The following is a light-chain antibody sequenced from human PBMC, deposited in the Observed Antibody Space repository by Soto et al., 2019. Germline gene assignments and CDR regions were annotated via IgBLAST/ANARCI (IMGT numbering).Light chain of an antibody. J-gene: IGLJ1*01. CDR2: EVS. V-gene: IGLV2-8*01. Sequence: QSALTQPPSASGSPGQSVTISCTGNSNDVGHSSFISWYQQHPGKGPKLIIYEVSKRPSGVSDRFSGSNSGNTASLSVSGLQDEDEADYFCNAQADNGKHVFGTGTKVTVL. CDR3: NAQADNGKHV. CDR1: SNDVGHSSF.